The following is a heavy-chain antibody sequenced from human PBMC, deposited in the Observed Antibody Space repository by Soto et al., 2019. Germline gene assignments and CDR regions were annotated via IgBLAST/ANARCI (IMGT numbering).Heavy chain of an antibody. V-gene: IGHV3-23*01. D-gene: IGHD2-15*01. CDR3: ARGGYCSGGSCYSFHTFDI. J-gene: IGHJ3*02. Sequence: VQLLESGGGLVQPGGSLRLSCAASGFTFSSYAMSWVRQAPGKGLEWVSTISASGGSTYCADSVKGRFTISRDNSKNTLPLQMNSLRAEDTAVYFCARGGYCSGGSCYSFHTFDIWGQGTMVTVSS. CDR2: ISASGGST. CDR1: GFTFSSYA.